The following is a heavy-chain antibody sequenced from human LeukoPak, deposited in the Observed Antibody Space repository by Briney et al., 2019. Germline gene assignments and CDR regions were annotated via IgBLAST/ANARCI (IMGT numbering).Heavy chain of an antibody. CDR1: GGSISDYY. D-gene: IGHD3-10*01. Sequence: SETLSLTCTVSGGSISDYYWSWIRQPAGKGLEWIGRIYTSGSTNYNPSLKSRVTMSVDTSKNQFSLKLSFVTAADTAVYYCARTEELLWFGELEAWFDPWGQGTLVTVSS. CDR2: IYTSGST. J-gene: IGHJ5*02. V-gene: IGHV4-4*07. CDR3: ARTEELLWFGELEAWFDP.